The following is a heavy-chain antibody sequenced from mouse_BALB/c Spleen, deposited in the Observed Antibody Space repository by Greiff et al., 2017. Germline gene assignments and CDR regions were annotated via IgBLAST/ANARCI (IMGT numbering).Heavy chain of an antibody. V-gene: IGHV2-6-7*01. CDR1: GFFFTCYG. CDR2: IWGDGST. J-gene: IGHJ4*01. Sequence: QVLLKASGPGLVAPSQSLFFSCTASGFFFTCYGVYLVRQPPGKGLEWLGMIWGDGSTDYNSALKSRLSISKDNSKSQVFLKMNSLQTDDTARYYCARGGYDVDYYAMDYWGQGTSVTVSS. D-gene: IGHD2-2*01. CDR3: ARGGYDVDYYAMDY.